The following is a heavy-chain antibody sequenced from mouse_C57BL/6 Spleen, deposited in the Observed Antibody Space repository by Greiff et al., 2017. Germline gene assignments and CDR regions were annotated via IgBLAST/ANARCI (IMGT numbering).Heavy chain of an antibody. D-gene: IGHD2-2*01. Sequence: EVKLQESGPELVKPGASVKISCKASGYSFTGYYMNWVKQSPEKSLEWIGEINPSTGGTTYNQKFKAKATLTVDKSSSTAYMQLKSLTSEDSAVYYCARSRSMVTTSYFDYWGQGTTLTVSS. V-gene: IGHV1-42*01. CDR3: ARSRSMVTTSYFDY. J-gene: IGHJ2*01. CDR2: INPSTGGT. CDR1: GYSFTGYY.